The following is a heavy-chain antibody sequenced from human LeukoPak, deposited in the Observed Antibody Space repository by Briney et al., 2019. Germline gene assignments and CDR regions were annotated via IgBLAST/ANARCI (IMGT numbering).Heavy chain of an antibody. CDR1: GFTFSSFW. Sequence: PGGSLRLSCAASGFTFSSFWMSWVRQAPGKGLEWVANIKQEGSDKYYVDSVKGRFTISRDNAENSLHLQMNSLRVEGTAVYYCVRLEHRFDYWGQGILVTVSS. CDR2: IKQEGSDK. J-gene: IGHJ4*02. V-gene: IGHV3-7*01. CDR3: VRLEHRFDY. D-gene: IGHD1-14*01.